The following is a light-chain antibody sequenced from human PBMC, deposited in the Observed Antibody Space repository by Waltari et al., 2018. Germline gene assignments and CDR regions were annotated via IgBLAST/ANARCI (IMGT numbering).Light chain of an antibody. V-gene: IGKV1-39*01. Sequence: DVQMTQSPSSLSASVGDRVTITCRASQSVSSLNWYHQKPGTAPKLLIYAASTLQGGVPSRFSGSGSGTDFTPTISSLQPEDSATYFCQQSTHFPYTFGQGTKLEIK. J-gene: IGKJ2*01. CDR1: QSVSS. CDR2: AAS. CDR3: QQSTHFPYT.